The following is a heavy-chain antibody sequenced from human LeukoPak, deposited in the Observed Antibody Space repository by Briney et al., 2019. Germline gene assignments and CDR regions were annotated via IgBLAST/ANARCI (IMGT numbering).Heavy chain of an antibody. CDR1: GFTFSSYW. CDR3: IRTLIVATSPYMDV. Sequence: GGSLRLSCAASGFTFSSYWMHWVRQAPGQGLVLVSRVNSDGTGTTYADSVEGRFTISRDNAKNTLVLQMNSLRAEDTAIYYCIRTLIVATSPYMDVWGKGTTVTVSS. D-gene: IGHD5-12*01. J-gene: IGHJ6*03. V-gene: IGHV3-74*01. CDR2: VNSDGTGT.